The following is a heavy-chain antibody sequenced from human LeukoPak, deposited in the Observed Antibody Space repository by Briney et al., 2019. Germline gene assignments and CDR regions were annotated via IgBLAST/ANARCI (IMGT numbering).Heavy chain of an antibody. Sequence: SETLSLTCIAFDGSISSHNYSWIRQPPGKGLEWLGYIFSRENTVYNPSLKGRVIISIDTSKNQSSLKLTSVTAADTAVYYCARVNSPNYFDAWVQGTLVTVSS. D-gene: IGHD4-23*01. CDR3: ARVNSPNYFDA. CDR2: IFSRENT. J-gene: IGHJ5*02. V-gene: IGHV4-59*11. CDR1: DGSISSHN.